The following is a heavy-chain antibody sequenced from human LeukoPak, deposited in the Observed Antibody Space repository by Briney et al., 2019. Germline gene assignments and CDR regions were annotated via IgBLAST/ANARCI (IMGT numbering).Heavy chain of an antibody. CDR3: ARGPTLLRWSGYILGPADY. D-gene: IGHD3-3*01. CDR2: IYYSGST. J-gene: IGHJ4*02. CDR1: GGSISSGGYY. Sequence: SETLSLTCTVSGGSISSGGYYWSWNRQHPGKGLEWIGYIYYSGSTYYNPSLKSRVTISVDTSKNQFSLKLSSVTAADTAVYYCARGPTLLRWSGYILGPADYWGQGTLVTVSS. V-gene: IGHV4-31*03.